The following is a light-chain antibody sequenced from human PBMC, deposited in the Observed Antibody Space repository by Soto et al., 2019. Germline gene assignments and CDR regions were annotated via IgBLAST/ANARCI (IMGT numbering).Light chain of an antibody. J-gene: IGKJ2*01. CDR3: QQHGGSPSYT. CDR1: QSVSSNY. CDR2: GAS. V-gene: IGKV3-20*01. Sequence: EIVLTQSPGTLSLSPGERATLSSRASQSVSSNYLAWYQQKPGQAPRLLIYGASSRATGITDRFSGSGSGTDFTLTISRLEPEDFAVYYCQQHGGSPSYTFGQGTKLEIQ.